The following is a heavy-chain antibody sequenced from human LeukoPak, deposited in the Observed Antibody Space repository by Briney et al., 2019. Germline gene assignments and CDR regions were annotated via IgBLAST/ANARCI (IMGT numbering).Heavy chain of an antibody. CDR1: GFTFSYYD. V-gene: IGHV3-66*01. Sequence: GGSLRLSCAASGFTFSYYDMSWVRQAPGKGLEWVSVIYSGGSTYCADSVKGRFTISRDNSKNTLYLQMNSLRAEDTAVYYCARGESSYDILTGYYTDPVLGYWGQGTLVTVSS. D-gene: IGHD3-9*01. CDR3: ARGESSYDILTGYYTDPVLGY. J-gene: IGHJ4*02. CDR2: IYSGGST.